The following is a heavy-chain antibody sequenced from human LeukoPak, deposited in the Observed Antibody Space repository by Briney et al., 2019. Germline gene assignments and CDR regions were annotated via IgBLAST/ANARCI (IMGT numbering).Heavy chain of an antibody. Sequence: GGSLRLSCAASGLTFSSHWISSVRQAPRKWLEWVANINQDGFEKNHVDSVKGRFTVSRDNAKNSLYLQMNSLRAEDTALYYCARDSEDSSSFAFDIWGQGTVVTVSS. CDR1: GLTFSSHW. CDR2: INQDGFEK. V-gene: IGHV3-7*01. CDR3: ARDSEDSSSFAFDI. J-gene: IGHJ3*02. D-gene: IGHD3-22*01.